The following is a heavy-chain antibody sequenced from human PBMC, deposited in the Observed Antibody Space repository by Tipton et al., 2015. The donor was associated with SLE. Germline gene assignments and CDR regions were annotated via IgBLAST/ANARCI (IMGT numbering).Heavy chain of an antibody. CDR3: ARDKSSHSKYILDY. V-gene: IGHV4-4*07. D-gene: IGHD3-3*02. CDR2: IYPTGNT. J-gene: IGHJ4*02. Sequence: TLSLTCTVSGGSISSYYWSWFRQSAAKGLEWIGRIYPTGNTNYNPSLNSRVTMSVDTSKNQFSLNLTSVTAADTAVYYCARDKSSHSKYILDYWGQGTLVTVSS. CDR1: GGSISSYY.